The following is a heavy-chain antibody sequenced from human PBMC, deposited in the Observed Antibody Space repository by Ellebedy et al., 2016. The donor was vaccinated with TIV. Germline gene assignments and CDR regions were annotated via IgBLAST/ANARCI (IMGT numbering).Heavy chain of an antibody. Sequence: ASVKVSCKGSGYSFTTYWINWVRQAPGQGLEWMGWISGFNGKTNYAQKFQGRVTMTADTSTTTAHMELKSLRSDDTAVYFCARMGGLLLWFGEATDYWGQGTLVTVSS. J-gene: IGHJ4*02. CDR3: ARMGGLLLWFGEATDY. D-gene: IGHD3-10*01. CDR1: GYSFTTYW. V-gene: IGHV1-18*04. CDR2: ISGFNGKT.